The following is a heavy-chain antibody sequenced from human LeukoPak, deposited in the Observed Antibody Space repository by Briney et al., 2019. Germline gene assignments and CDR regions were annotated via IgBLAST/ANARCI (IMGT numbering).Heavy chain of an antibody. D-gene: IGHD3-22*01. CDR1: GFTFSSYG. Sequence: GGSLRLSCAASGFTFSSYGMHWVRQAPGEGLEWVAVISYDGSNKYYADSVKGRFTISRDNSKNTLYLQMNSLRAEDTAVYYCAKDYYDSSGSNAFDIWGQGTMVTVSS. CDR3: AKDYYDSSGSNAFDI. V-gene: IGHV3-30*18. CDR2: ISYDGSNK. J-gene: IGHJ3*02.